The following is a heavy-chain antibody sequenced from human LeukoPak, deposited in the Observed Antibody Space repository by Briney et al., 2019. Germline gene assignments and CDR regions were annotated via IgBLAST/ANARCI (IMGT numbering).Heavy chain of an antibody. D-gene: IGHD2-15*01. Sequence: PSETLSLTCTVSGGSVSTYYWNCIRQPPGKGLEWIGYIYYSGSTNYNPSLKSRLTTSVDTSNNQFSLKLSSVTAADTAVYYCASTSGYCSGGNCYSAFDYWGQGTLVTVSS. J-gene: IGHJ4*02. CDR3: ASTSGYCSGGNCYSAFDY. CDR1: GGSVSTYY. V-gene: IGHV4-59*02. CDR2: IYYSGST.